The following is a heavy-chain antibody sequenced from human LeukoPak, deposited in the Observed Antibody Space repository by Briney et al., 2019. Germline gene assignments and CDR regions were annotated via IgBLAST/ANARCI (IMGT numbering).Heavy chain of an antibody. D-gene: IGHD4-17*01. Sequence: ASVKVSCKASGYTFTGYYMHWVRQAPGQGLEWMGWINPNSGGTNYAQKFQGRDTMTRNTSISTAYMELSSLRSEDTAVYYCARGGDDYGDNWFDPWGQGTLVTVSS. CDR3: ARGGDDYGDNWFDP. V-gene: IGHV1-2*02. J-gene: IGHJ5*02. CDR2: INPNSGGT. CDR1: GYTFTGYY.